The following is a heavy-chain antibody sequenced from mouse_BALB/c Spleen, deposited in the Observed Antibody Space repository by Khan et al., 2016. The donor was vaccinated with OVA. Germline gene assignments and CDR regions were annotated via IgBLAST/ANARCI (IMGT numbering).Heavy chain of an antibody. D-gene: IGHD1-1*01. V-gene: IGHV1-77*01. CDR3: ASSGYGTLVY. CDR2: IFPGSGDT. CDR1: GYTFTDYG. Sequence: QVPLPPSFPALVQPGSSMKMSCKASGYTFTDYGLNWVKQRSGQGLEWIGQIFPGSGDTYYNEKFKDKATLTADKSSNTVYMQLGSLTSEDSAVXFCASSGYGTLVYWGQGTTLTVSS. J-gene: IGHJ2*01.